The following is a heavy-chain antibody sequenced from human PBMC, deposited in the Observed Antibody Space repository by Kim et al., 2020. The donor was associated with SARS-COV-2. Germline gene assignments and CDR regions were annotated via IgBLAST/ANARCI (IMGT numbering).Heavy chain of an antibody. Sequence: GGSLRLSCATSGFTFGAYALSWVRQAPGGGLEWVASVNNNYNPYFADFVKSRFTVSRDYSQHTLHLQMVRLRAEDTALYYCAKDHPSGGWPAFDSWGQGILVSVSS. CDR1: GFTFGAYA. V-gene: IGHV3-23*01. CDR3: AKDHPSGGWPAFDS. J-gene: IGHJ5*01. D-gene: IGHD6-19*01. CDR2: VNNNYNP.